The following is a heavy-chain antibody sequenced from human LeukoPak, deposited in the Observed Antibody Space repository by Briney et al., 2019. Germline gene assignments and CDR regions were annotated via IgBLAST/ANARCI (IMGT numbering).Heavy chain of an antibody. J-gene: IGHJ4*02. V-gene: IGHV4-59*11. CDR3: ARSRFDFWSGYYEY. CDR1: GGSISSHY. CDR2: IYYSGST. D-gene: IGHD3-3*01. Sequence: SETLSLTCTVSGGSISSHYWSWIRQPPGKGLEWIGYIYYSGSTNYNPSLKSRVTISVDTSKNQFSLKLSSVTAADTAVYYRARSRFDFWSGYYEYWGQGTLVTVSS.